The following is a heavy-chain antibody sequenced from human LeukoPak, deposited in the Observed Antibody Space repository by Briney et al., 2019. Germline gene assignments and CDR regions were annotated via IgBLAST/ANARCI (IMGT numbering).Heavy chain of an antibody. J-gene: IGHJ4*02. CDR3: ARGSYNSGWYWYLDH. Sequence: PGGSLRLSCAVSGFTFRTYAMHWVRRAPGKGLEWVAGISYDGSNKYFADSVEGRFAISRDDSKNTTYMYLNNLRADDTAVYYCARGSYNSGWYWYLDHWGQGTLVTVSS. V-gene: IGHV3-30*09. D-gene: IGHD6-19*01. CDR2: ISYDGSNK. CDR1: GFTFRTYA.